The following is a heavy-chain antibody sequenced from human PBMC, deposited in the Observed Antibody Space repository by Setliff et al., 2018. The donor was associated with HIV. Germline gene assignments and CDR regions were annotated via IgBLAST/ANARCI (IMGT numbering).Heavy chain of an antibody. D-gene: IGHD3-10*01. J-gene: IGHJ4*02. CDR1: GGSISNFY. Sequence: PSETLSLTCSVSGGSISNFYWSWIRQPPGKGLEWVGHIYSTGDTNYNPSLKSRVTLSADTSKNQLSLSLTSVTAADTAVYYCARQAPSGELYYFDYWGQGTLVTVSS. CDR2: IYSTGDT. V-gene: IGHV4-59*08. CDR3: ARQAPSGELYYFDY.